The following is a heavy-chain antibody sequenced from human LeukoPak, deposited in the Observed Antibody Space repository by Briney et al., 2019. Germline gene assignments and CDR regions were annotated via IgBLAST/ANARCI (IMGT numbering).Heavy chain of an antibody. J-gene: IGHJ4*02. CDR2: INPNSGGT. Sequence: APVKVSCKASGYTFTGYYMHWVRQAPGQGLEWMGWINPNSGGTNYAQKFQGRVTMTRDTSISTAYMELSRLRSDDTAVYYCARDQVTMVRGVIRYWGQGTLVTVSS. D-gene: IGHD3-10*01. CDR3: ARDQVTMVRGVIRY. CDR1: GYTFTGYY. V-gene: IGHV1-2*02.